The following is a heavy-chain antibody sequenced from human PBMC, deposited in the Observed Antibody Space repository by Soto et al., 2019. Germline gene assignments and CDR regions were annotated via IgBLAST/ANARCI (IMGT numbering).Heavy chain of an antibody. V-gene: IGHV4-4*02. Sequence: SDPLSLTCAVYGGSISSRNWWSWVRHPPGQGPEWIGEIYHSGSTNDNPSLKSRVTIAVDKSKNQFSLKLSSVTAADTAVYYCARGVLLYFDWLPDYYYYYGMDVWGQGTTVT. CDR3: ARGVLLYFDWLPDYYYYYGMDV. J-gene: IGHJ6*02. CDR1: GGSISSRNW. CDR2: IYHSGST. D-gene: IGHD3-9*01.